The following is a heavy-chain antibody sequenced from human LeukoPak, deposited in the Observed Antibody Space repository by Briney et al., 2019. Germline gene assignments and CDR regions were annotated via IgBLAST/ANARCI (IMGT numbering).Heavy chain of an antibody. V-gene: IGHV4-4*07. CDR3: ARVSRGVTFDY. Sequence: SETLSLTCTVSGASITSYYWSWIRQPAGKGLEWIGHFYTSGSTNYNPDLKSRVTMSVDTSKNQFSLKLTSVTAADSAVYYCARVSRGVTFDYWGQGTLVTVSS. CDR1: GASITSYY. D-gene: IGHD3-10*01. CDR2: FYTSGST. J-gene: IGHJ4*02.